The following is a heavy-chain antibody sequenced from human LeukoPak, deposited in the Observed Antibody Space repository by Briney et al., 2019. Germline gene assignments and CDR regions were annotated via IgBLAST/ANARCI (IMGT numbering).Heavy chain of an antibody. CDR3: ARLAVASNCDY. Sequence: GSLRLSCAASGXTFTTYAMTWVRQAPGKGLEWVSGISGGGGTTFYADSVKGRFTISRDNSKNTLYLEMNSLRAEDTAVYYCARLAVASNCDYWGQGTLVTVSS. V-gene: IGHV3-23*01. CDR1: GXTFTTYA. J-gene: IGHJ4*02. D-gene: IGHD6-19*01. CDR2: ISGGGGTT.